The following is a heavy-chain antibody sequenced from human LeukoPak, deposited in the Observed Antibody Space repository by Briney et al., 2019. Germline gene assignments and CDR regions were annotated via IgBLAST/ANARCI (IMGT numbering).Heavy chain of an antibody. CDR2: INPSGGST. CDR1: GYTFTRYY. CDR3: ARGEYYYDSSAYYFDY. V-gene: IGHV1-46*01. Sequence: ASVKVSCMASGYTFTRYYMHWVRPPPGQGLEWMGIINPSGGSTSYAQKFQGRVTIPRDTSTSTVYMELSSLRSEHTAVYYCARGEYYYDSSAYYFDYWGQGTLVTVSS. J-gene: IGHJ4*02. D-gene: IGHD3-22*01.